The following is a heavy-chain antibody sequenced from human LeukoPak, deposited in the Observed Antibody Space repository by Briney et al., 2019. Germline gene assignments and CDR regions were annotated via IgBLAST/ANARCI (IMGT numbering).Heavy chain of an antibody. CDR3: ARRPHYYGSTLSFYYHYMDV. D-gene: IGHD3-10*01. J-gene: IGHJ6*03. Sequence: SETLSPTCAVYGGSFSGYYWSWIRQPPGKGLEWIGEINHSGSTNYNPSLKSRVTISVDTSKNQFSLKLSSVTAADTAVYYCARRPHYYGSTLSFYYHYMDVWGKGTTVTISS. V-gene: IGHV4-34*01. CDR1: GGSFSGYY. CDR2: INHSGST.